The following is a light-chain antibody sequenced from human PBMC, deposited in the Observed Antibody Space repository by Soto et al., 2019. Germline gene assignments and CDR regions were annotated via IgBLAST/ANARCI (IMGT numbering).Light chain of an antibody. CDR2: GAS. CDR1: QSVNKAY. V-gene: IGKV3-20*01. J-gene: IGKJ1*01. Sequence: EIVLTQSPATLSSFXXDXVTLSCXASQSVNKAYLVWXXXXPXXXXRLLIYGASNRATGIPDRFSGSGSVTDFTLSISRLEPEDFAVYYCQQYGSSGTFGQGTKVDI. CDR3: QQYGSSGT.